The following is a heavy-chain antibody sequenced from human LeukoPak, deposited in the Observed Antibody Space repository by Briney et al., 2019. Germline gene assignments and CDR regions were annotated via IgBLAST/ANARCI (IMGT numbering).Heavy chain of an antibody. J-gene: IGHJ4*02. CDR3: GTAFPPFRTSSAGYL. Sequence: PGGSLTLSCAASGFTFSSYAMIWVPQAPGKGLEWVSVITGSGGITYYADSVKGRFSISRDNAKNSLFLQMNSLGAEDTAIFYCGTAFPPFRTSSAGYLWGQGILVTVSS. V-gene: IGHV3-23*01. CDR2: ITGSGGIT. D-gene: IGHD6-25*01. CDR1: GFTFSSYA.